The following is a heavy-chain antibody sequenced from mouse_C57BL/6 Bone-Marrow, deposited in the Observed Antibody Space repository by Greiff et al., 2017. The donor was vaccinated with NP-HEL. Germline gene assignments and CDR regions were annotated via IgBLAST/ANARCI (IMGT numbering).Heavy chain of an antibody. CDR1: GFTFSNYW. V-gene: IGHV6-3*01. J-gene: IGHJ2*01. Sequence: EVKLMESGGGLVQPGGSMKLSCVASGFTFSNYWMNWVRQSPEKGLEWVAQIRLKSDNYATHYAESVKGRFTISRDDSKSSVYLQMNNLRAEDTGIYYCTGATVVADDYWGQGTTLTVSS. CDR3: TGATVVADDY. D-gene: IGHD1-1*01. CDR2: IRLKSDNYAT.